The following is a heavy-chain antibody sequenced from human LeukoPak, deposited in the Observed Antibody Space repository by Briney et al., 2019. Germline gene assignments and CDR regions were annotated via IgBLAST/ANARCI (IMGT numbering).Heavy chain of an antibody. CDR2: IYTSGST. CDR1: GVSISAYY. V-gene: IGHV4-4*07. CDR3: TREFYCSSTSCPDPDYYYYYGMDV. Sequence: SETLSLTCSVSGVSISAYYWSWIRQPAGKGLEWIGRIYTSGSTNYNPSLKSRVTMSVDTSKNQFSLKLSSVTAADTAVYYCTREFYCSSTSCPDPDYYYYYGMDVWGQGTTVTVSS. D-gene: IGHD2-2*01. J-gene: IGHJ6*02.